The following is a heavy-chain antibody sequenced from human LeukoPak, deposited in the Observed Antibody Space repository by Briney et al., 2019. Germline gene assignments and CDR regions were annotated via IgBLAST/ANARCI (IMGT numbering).Heavy chain of an antibody. Sequence: SETLSLTCTVSGASVSSASYWSWIRQPPGKGVEWIAHIYNGVNTNYNPSLKSRVTISVDTSENQFSLRLNSVTAADTAVYYCARSRAFNSGAFDPWGQGSLVTVSS. D-gene: IGHD1-26*01. CDR3: ARSRAFNSGAFDP. V-gene: IGHV4-61*01. CDR2: IYNGVNT. J-gene: IGHJ5*02. CDR1: GASVSSASY.